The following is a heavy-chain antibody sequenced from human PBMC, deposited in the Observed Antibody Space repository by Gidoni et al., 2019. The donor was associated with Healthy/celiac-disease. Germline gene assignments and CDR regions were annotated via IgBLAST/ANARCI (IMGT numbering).Heavy chain of an antibody. CDR1: GFTFSSYG. CDR3: AKDLGDWYFDL. Sequence: QVQLVESGGGVVQPGRSLRLSCAASGFTFSSYGMHWVRQAPGKGLEWVAVISYDGSNKYYADSVKGRFTISRDNSKNTLYLQMNSLRAEDTAVYYCAKDLGDWYFDLWGRGTLVTVSS. V-gene: IGHV3-30*18. D-gene: IGHD3-16*01. J-gene: IGHJ2*01. CDR2: ISYDGSNK.